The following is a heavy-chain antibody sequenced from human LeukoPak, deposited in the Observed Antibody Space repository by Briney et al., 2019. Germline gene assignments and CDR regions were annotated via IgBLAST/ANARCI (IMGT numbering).Heavy chain of an antibody. CDR2: IYSGGST. Sequence: PGGSLRLSCAASGFTVSSNYMSWVRQAPGKGLEWVSVIYSGGSTYYADSVKGRFTISRHNSKNTLYLQMNSLRAEDTAVYYCARARYSSGWYQFDPWGQGTLVNVSS. J-gene: IGHJ5*02. CDR1: GFTVSSNY. CDR3: ARARYSSGWYQFDP. D-gene: IGHD6-19*01. V-gene: IGHV3-53*04.